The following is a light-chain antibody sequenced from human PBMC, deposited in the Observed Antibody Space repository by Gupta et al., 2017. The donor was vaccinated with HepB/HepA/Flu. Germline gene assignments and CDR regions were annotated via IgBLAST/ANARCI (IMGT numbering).Light chain of an antibody. CDR2: YAS. J-gene: IGKJ1*01. V-gene: IGKV6D-21*02. CDR3: HQSYTLPRT. CDR1: QSISRS. Sequence: IVLTHSPDFQSVSPKEKVTISCLASQSISRSLNWFQQKPGQSPKLLIKYASEYISGVPSRFSGSGSGTDFTLTINSLEADDAAVYYCHQSYTLPRTFGQGTKLEIK.